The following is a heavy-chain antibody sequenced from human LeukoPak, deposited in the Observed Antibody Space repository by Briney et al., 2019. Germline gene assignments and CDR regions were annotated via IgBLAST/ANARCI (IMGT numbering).Heavy chain of an antibody. CDR2: IYYSGST. CDR1: GGSISSYY. CDR3: ARVLADTYYYDSSHAFDI. D-gene: IGHD3-22*01. Sequence: SETLSLTCTVSGGSISSYYWSWIRQPPGKGLEWIGYIYYSGSTNYNPSLKSRVTISVDTSKNQFSLKLSSVTAADTAVYYCARVLADTYYYDSSHAFDIWGQGTMVTVSS. J-gene: IGHJ3*02. V-gene: IGHV4-59*01.